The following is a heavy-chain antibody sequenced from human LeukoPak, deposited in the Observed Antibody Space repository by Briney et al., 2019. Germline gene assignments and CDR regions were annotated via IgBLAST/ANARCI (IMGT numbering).Heavy chain of an antibody. CDR2: VYTSGST. V-gene: IGHV4-61*02. D-gene: IGHD3-9*01. Sequence: PSETLSLTCTVSGGSISSNNYFWNWIRQPAGKGLEGIGRVYTSGSTNYSPSLKSRVTISVDTSKNQFSLKLSSVTAADTAVYYCARHIRYFDWLTNRGAAFDIWGQGTMVTVSS. CDR1: GGSISSNNYF. CDR3: ARHIRYFDWLTNRGAAFDI. J-gene: IGHJ3*02.